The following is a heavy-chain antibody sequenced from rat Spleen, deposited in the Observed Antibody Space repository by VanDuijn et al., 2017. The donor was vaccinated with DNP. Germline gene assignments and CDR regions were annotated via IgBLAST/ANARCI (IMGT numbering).Heavy chain of an antibody. D-gene: IGHD1-4*01. CDR3: ARRGYKNSWYFDF. J-gene: IGHJ1*01. V-gene: IGHV5-31*01. CDR1: GFTFNNKW. CDR2: ITSSGGST. Sequence: EVQLVESGGDLVQPGRSLKLSCVASGFTFNNKWMTWIRQVPGKGLEWVASITSSGGSTYYPDSVKGRFTISRDNTKNTLYLQMNSLRSEDTATYFCARRGYKNSWYFDFWGPGTMVTVSS.